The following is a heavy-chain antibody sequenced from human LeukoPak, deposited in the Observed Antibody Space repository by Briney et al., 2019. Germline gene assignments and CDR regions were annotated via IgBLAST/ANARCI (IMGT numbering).Heavy chain of an antibody. CDR1: GFTFSTYA. J-gene: IGHJ4*02. CDR3: ARVYLERLTAGYFDH. Sequence: PGGSLRLSCPASGFTFSTYAMNWVRQAPGKGREWVAVISYDGSQNYYADSVKGRFTISRDNTKNTLYLQMNSLRDEDSAAYFCARVYLERLTAGYFDHWGQGTWVTVSP. V-gene: IGHV3-30*04. CDR2: ISYDGSQN. D-gene: IGHD2-8*01.